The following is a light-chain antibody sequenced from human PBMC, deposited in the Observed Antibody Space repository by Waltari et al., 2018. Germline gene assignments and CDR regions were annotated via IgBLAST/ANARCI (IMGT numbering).Light chain of an antibody. CDR3: QQYYTAPYT. CDR1: QSILDNSNKRNY. J-gene: IGKJ2*01. CDR2: WAS. Sequence: DIVMTQSPDSQAVFLGERATIHCRSSQSILDNSNKRNYLTWYQQKAGQPPRLLISWASTRESGVPDRFSGSGSGTDFTLTISSLQAEDVAVYYCQQYYTAPYTFGQGAKLEIK. V-gene: IGKV4-1*01.